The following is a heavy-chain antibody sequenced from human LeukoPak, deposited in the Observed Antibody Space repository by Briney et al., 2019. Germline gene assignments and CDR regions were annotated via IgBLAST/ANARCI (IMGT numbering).Heavy chain of an antibody. Sequence: ASVKVSCKASGGTLSNYGFSWVRQPPGQGLEWMGGIIPMSGALNYAQKFQGIVTITADESTSTAYMELSSQRTEDTAVYYCPRVITIGQPPYYYYMDVWGRGTTVTVSS. CDR1: GGTLSNYG. D-gene: IGHD3-10*01. CDR2: IIPMSGAL. J-gene: IGHJ6*03. V-gene: IGHV1-69*13. CDR3: PRVITIGQPPYYYYMDV.